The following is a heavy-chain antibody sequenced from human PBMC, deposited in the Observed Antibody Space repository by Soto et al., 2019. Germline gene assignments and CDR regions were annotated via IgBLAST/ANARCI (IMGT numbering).Heavy chain of an antibody. CDR1: GFTFSSYG. Sequence: QVQLVESGGGVVQPGRSLRLSCAASGFTFSSYGMHWVRQAPGKGLEWVAVIWYDGSNKYYADSVKGRFTISRDNSKNTLYLQMNSLRAEDTAVYYCARDRPIDYSGYGLDIWGQGTMVTVSS. V-gene: IGHV3-33*01. D-gene: IGHD5-12*01. CDR3: ARDRPIDYSGYGLDI. J-gene: IGHJ3*02. CDR2: IWYDGSNK.